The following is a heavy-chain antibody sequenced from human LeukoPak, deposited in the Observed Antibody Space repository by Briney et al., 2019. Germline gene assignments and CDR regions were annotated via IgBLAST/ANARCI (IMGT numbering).Heavy chain of an antibody. J-gene: IGHJ6*02. V-gene: IGHV5-51*01. CDR3: ARGAAGTTPDYYYFGLDV. D-gene: IGHD1-7*01. CDR1: YW. CDR2: IYPGDSDT. Sequence: YWIGWVRQMPGKGLEWMGIIYPGDSDTRYSPSFQGQVTISADKSINTAHLQWSSLKASDTAMYYCARGAAGTTPDYYYFGLDVWGQGTTVRVSS.